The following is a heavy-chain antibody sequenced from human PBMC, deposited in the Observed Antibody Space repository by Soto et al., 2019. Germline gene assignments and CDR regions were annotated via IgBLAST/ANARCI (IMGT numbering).Heavy chain of an antibody. J-gene: IGHJ6*02. CDR3: GRTQDYVYGVDV. Sequence: QVQLQESVPGLVKPSGTLSLTCAVSGVSISSSQWWSWVRQPPGKGLEWIGEIYHNGRTNYNPSLKSRLTLSLARSKNQVSLRLTSVTAADAATYYCGRTQDYVYGVDVWGQGTTVTVSS. CDR1: GVSISSSQW. CDR2: IYHNGRT. V-gene: IGHV4-4*02.